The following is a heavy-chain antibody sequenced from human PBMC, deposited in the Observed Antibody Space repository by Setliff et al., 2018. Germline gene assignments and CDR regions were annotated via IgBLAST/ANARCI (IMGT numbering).Heavy chain of an antibody. CDR1: GGSISSRSYY. Sequence: LSLTCTVSGGSISSRSYYWGWNRQPPGKGLEWIGSIYYSGSTYYKPSLKSRVTISVDTSKNQFSLKLSSVTAADTAVYYCARGGYSYGLGGFPLDYWGQGTLVTVSS. CDR3: ARGGYSYGLGGFPLDY. D-gene: IGHD5-18*01. J-gene: IGHJ4*02. CDR2: IYYSGST. V-gene: IGHV4-39*07.